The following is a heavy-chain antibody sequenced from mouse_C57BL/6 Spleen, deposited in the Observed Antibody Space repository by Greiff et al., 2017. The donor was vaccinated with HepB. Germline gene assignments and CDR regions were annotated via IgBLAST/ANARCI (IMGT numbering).Heavy chain of an antibody. CDR1: GYHFTSYW. J-gene: IGHJ4*01. V-gene: IGHV1-69*01. Sequence: VQLQQPVAELVMPGASVKLSCKASGYHFTSYWMHWVKQRPGQGLEWIGEIDPSDSYTNYNQKFKGKSTLTVDKSSSTAYMQLSSLTSEDSAVYYCARKSKNGYYYAMDYWGQGTSVTVSS. CDR2: IDPSDSYT. CDR3: ARKSKNGYYYAMDY. D-gene: IGHD1-3*01.